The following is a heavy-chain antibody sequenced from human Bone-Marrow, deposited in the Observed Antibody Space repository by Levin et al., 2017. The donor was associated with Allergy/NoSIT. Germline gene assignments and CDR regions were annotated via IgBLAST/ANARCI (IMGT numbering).Heavy chain of an antibody. V-gene: IGHV1-69*13. D-gene: IGHD6-6*01. CDR1: GGTFSSYA. CDR3: ARDSDSSSPRDYYMDV. Sequence: ASVKVSCKASGGTFSSYAISWVRQAPGQGLEWMGGIIPIFGTANYAQKFQGRVTITADESTSTAYMELSSLRSEDTAVYYCARDSDSSSPRDYYMDVWGKGTTVTVSS. J-gene: IGHJ6*03. CDR2: IIPIFGTA.